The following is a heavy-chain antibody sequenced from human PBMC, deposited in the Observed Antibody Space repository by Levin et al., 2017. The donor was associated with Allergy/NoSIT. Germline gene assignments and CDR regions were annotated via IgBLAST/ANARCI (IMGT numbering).Heavy chain of an antibody. CDR2: ITHSGST. Sequence: GSLRLSCAVYGGSFSGYYWSWIRQPPGKGLEWIGEITHSGSTNYNPSLKSRVTISIDTSMNQFSLKLSSVTAADTAVYYCAREALAGTFDYWGQGTLVTVSS. J-gene: IGHJ4*02. CDR1: GGSFSGYY. CDR3: AREALAGTFDY. V-gene: IGHV4-34*01. D-gene: IGHD6-19*01.